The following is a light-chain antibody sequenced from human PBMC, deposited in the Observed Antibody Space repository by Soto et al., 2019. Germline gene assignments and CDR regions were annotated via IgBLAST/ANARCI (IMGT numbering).Light chain of an antibody. J-gene: IGKJ5*01. CDR2: DAS. CDR3: QQRSNWTIT. CDR1: QSVSSY. Sequence: EIVLTQSPATLSLSPGERATLSCMASQSVSSYLAWYQQKPGQAPRLLIYDASNRATGIPARFSGSVSGTDGTITISSLEKEDGAVDDGQQRSNWTITFGQGTRLEIK. V-gene: IGKV3-11*01.